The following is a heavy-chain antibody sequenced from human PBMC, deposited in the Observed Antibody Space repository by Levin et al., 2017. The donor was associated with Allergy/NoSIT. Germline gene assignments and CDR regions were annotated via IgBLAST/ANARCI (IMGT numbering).Heavy chain of an antibody. CDR3: ARSVAGFDY. CDR2: ITDSANT. CDR1: GGSLSGSY. D-gene: IGHD6-19*01. V-gene: IGHV4-34*01. Sequence: ETLSLTCAVYGGSLSGSYWTWIRQPPGKGLEWIGEITDSANTHFNPSLKSRVAMSEDTSKNQFSLKLRSVTAADTAVYYCARSVAGFDYWGQGTLVTVSS. J-gene: IGHJ4*02.